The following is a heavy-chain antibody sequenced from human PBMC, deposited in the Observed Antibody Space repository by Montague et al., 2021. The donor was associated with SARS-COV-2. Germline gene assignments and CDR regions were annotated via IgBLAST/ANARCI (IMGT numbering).Heavy chain of an antibody. CDR1: GGSISSGNYY. V-gene: IGHV4-61*02. CDR2: MSISGST. Sequence: TLSLTCTVSGGSISSGNYYWSWIRQPAGKGLEWIGRMSISGSTNYNPSLKSRVTVSVYTSKNQFSLKLSSVTAADTAVYYCSRDIAVAGLFDYWGQGTLVTVSS. D-gene: IGHD6-19*01. J-gene: IGHJ4*02. CDR3: SRDIAVAGLFDY.